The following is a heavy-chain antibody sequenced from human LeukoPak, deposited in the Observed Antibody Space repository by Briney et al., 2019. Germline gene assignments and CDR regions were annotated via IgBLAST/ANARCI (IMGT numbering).Heavy chain of an antibody. CDR3: ARAVRYFDWSDY. CDR1: GFTFSSYA. CDR2: ISGSGGST. D-gene: IGHD3-9*01. V-gene: IGHV3-23*01. J-gene: IGHJ4*02. Sequence: GGSLRLSCAASGFTFSSYAMSWVRQAPGKGLEWVSAISGSGGSTYYADSVKGRFTISRDNSKNTLYLQMNSLRAEDTAVYYCARAVRYFDWSDYWGQGTLVTVSS.